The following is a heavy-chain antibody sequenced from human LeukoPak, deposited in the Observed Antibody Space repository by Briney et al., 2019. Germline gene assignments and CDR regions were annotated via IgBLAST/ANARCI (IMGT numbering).Heavy chain of an antibody. Sequence: SETLSLTCTVSGYSISSGYYWGWIRQPPGKGLEWIGSIYHSGSTYYNPSLKSRVTISVDTSKNQFSLKLNSVTAADTAVYYCARHTYDSSSDYWGQGTLVTVSS. CDR3: ARHTYDSSSDY. CDR1: GYSISSGYY. J-gene: IGHJ4*02. D-gene: IGHD3-22*01. V-gene: IGHV4-38-2*02. CDR2: IYHSGST.